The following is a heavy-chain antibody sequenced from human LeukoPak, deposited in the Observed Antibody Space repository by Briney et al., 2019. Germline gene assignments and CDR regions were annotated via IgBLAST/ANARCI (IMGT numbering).Heavy chain of an antibody. V-gene: IGHV3-21*01. CDR1: GFTFSSYA. CDR3: ARDRIVGATIDY. D-gene: IGHD1-26*01. J-gene: IGHJ4*02. CDR2: ISSSSSYI. Sequence: GGSLRLSCAVSGFTFSSYAMNWVRQAPGKGLEWVSSISSSSSYIYYADSVKGRFTISRDNAKNSLYLQMNSLRAEDTAVYYCARDRIVGATIDYWAQGTLVTVSS.